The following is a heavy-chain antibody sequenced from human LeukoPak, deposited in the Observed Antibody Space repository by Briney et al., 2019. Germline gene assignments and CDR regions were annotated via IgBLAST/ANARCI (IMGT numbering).Heavy chain of an antibody. J-gene: IGHJ6*02. CDR2: IYSGGST. CDR1: GFTVSSNY. Sequence: PGGSLRLSCAASGFTVSSNYMSWVRQAPGKGLEWVSVIYSGGSTYYADSVKGRFTISRDNSKNTLYLQMSSLRAEDTAVYYCTAGTRHYYGMDVWGQGTTVTVSS. D-gene: IGHD1-1*01. V-gene: IGHV3-66*01. CDR3: TAGTRHYYGMDV.